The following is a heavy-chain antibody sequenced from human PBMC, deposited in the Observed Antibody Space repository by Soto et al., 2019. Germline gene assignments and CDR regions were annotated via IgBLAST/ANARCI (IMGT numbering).Heavy chain of an antibody. CDR2: INAGNGNT. Sequence: QVQLVQSGAEVKKPGASVKVSCKASGYTFTSYAMHWVRQAPGQRLEWMGWINAGNGNTKYSQKFQGRVTITRDTPASTAYMELSSLRSEDTAVYYCARDGPGQQLVRYWFDPWGQGTLVTVSS. CDR3: ARDGPGQQLVRYWFDP. J-gene: IGHJ5*02. CDR1: GYTFTSYA. D-gene: IGHD6-13*01. V-gene: IGHV1-3*01.